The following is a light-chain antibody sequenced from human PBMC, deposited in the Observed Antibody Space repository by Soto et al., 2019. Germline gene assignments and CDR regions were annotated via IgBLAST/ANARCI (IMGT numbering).Light chain of an antibody. Sequence: QSAVTQPASVSWSPGQSISISCSGTSSDVGSYDHVAWYQQFPGKTPKLMIYEVSNRPSGVSSRFSGSKSGNTASLTISGLQAEDEADYYCISYTGSSTSYVFGSGTKVTV. CDR2: EVS. CDR1: SSDVGSYDH. CDR3: ISYTGSSTSYV. V-gene: IGLV2-14*01. J-gene: IGLJ1*01.